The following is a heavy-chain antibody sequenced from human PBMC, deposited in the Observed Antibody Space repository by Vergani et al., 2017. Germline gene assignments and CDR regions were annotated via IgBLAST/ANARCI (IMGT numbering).Heavy chain of an antibody. V-gene: IGHV1-69*08. CDR2: IIPILGIA. CDR1: GGTFSSYT. CDR3: ARELTVTKGWXFDL. J-gene: IGHJ2*01. D-gene: IGHD4-17*01. Sequence: QVQLVQSGAEVKKPGSSVKVSCKASGGTFSSYTISWVRQAPGQGLEWMGRIIPILGIAIYAQKFQGRVTITADKSTSTAYMELSSLRSEDTAVYYCARELTVTKGWXFDLWGRGTLVTVSS.